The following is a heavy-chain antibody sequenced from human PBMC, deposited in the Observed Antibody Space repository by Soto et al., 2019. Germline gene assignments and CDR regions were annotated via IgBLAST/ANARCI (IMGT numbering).Heavy chain of an antibody. J-gene: IGHJ6*02. CDR2: IDPSDSYT. D-gene: IGHD6-6*01. Sequence: PGESLKISCKGSGYSFTSYWISWVRQMPGKGLEWMGRIDPSDSYTNYSPSFQGHVTISADKSISTAYLQWSSLKASDTAMYYCARDTTSIAARMPHLYYYHYGMDVWGQGTTVTVSS. CDR3: ARDTTSIAARMPHLYYYHYGMDV. CDR1: GYSFTSYW. V-gene: IGHV5-10-1*01.